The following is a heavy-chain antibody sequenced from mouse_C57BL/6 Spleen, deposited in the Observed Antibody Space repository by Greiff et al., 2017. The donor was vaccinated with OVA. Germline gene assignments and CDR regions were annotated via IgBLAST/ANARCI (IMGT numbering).Heavy chain of an antibody. V-gene: IGHV1-22*01. D-gene: IGHD1-1*01. J-gene: IGHJ4*01. Sequence: EVKLQQSGPELVKPGASVKMSCKASGYTFTDYNMHWVKQSHGKSLEWIGYINPNNGGTSYNQKFKGKATLTVNKSSSTAYMELRSLTSEDSAVYYCARWDYGSSFAMDYWGQGTSVTVSS. CDR3: ARWDYGSSFAMDY. CDR1: GYTFTDYN. CDR2: INPNNGGT.